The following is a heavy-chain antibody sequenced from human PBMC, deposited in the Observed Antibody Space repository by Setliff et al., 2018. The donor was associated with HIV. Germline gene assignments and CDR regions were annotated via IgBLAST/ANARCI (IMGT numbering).Heavy chain of an antibody. CDR1: GYIFTGYY. CDR2: INPNNGDT. V-gene: IGHV1-2*06. CDR3: ARDRWVWGGSDSGHYYYFMDV. J-gene: IGHJ6*03. D-gene: IGHD6-19*01. Sequence: ASVKVSCKASGYIFTGYYIHWVRQAPGQGLEWMGRINPNNGDTNSAQKFQGRVTMTRDTPISTAYMELSRLRSDDTAVYYCARDRWVWGGSDSGHYYYFMDVWGKGTTVTVSS.